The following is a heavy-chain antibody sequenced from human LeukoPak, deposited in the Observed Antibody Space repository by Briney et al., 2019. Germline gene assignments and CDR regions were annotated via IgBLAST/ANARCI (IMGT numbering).Heavy chain of an antibody. J-gene: IGHJ4*02. CDR1: GGSFSGYY. D-gene: IGHD3-10*01. CDR2: INHSGST. Sequence: SETLSLTCAVYGGSFSGYYWSWIRQPPGKGLEWIGEINHSGSTNYNPSLKSRVTISVDTSKNQFSLKLSSVTAADTAVYYCARDKGSGYFDYWGQGTLVTVSS. CDR3: ARDKGSGYFDY. V-gene: IGHV4-34*01.